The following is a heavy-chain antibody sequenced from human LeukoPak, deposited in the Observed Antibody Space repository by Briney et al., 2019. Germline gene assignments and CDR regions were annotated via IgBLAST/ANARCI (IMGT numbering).Heavy chain of an antibody. CDR2: IGSGGVDT. Sequence: GGSLRLSCAASGFTFTTYRMHWMRQTPGKGLEWVSGIGSGGVDTIYADSVKGRFTISRDNSKNTLSLRMGSLRADDTAIYFCARYLRDSGTSRVTLDHWGQGTLVIVSS. V-gene: IGHV3-23*01. CDR3: ARYLRDSGTSRVTLDH. D-gene: IGHD2-2*01. J-gene: IGHJ4*02. CDR1: GFTFTTYR.